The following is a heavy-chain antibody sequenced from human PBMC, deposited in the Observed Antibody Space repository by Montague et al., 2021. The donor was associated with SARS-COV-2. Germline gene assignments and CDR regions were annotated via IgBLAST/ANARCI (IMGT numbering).Heavy chain of an antibody. CDR3: ARDPEETYSSGGYYYYGMDV. CDR1: GGSISSSSYY. J-gene: IGHJ6*02. V-gene: IGHV4-39*07. D-gene: IGHD6-25*01. CDR2: IYYSGST. Sequence: SETLSLTCTVSGGSISSSSYYWGWIRQPPGKGLEWIGSIYYSGSTYYNPSLKSRVTISVDTSKNQFSLKLSSVTAADTAVYYCARDPEETYSSGGYYYYGMDVWGQGTTVTVSS.